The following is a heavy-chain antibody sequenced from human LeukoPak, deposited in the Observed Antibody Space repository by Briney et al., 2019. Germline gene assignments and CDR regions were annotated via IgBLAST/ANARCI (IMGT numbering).Heavy chain of an antibody. Sequence: GGSLRLSCAGSAFTFSSYSMNWVRQAPGKGLEWVSSISGSSSDIYYADSVKGRFTISRDNAKNSLYLQMKSLRAEDTVVYYCARRGYHDYSGFDYWGQGTLVTVSS. CDR2: ISGSSSDI. J-gene: IGHJ4*02. CDR1: AFTFSSYS. D-gene: IGHD1-26*01. CDR3: ARRGYHDYSGFDY. V-gene: IGHV3-21*01.